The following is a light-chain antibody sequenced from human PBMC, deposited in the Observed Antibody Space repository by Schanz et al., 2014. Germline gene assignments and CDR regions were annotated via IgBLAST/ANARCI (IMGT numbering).Light chain of an antibody. Sequence: QSALTQPASVSGSPGQSITIFCTGTSSDIGAHNYVSWYQQHPGKAPKLIVYDVHDRPSGVSYRFSGSKSGYTASLTVSGLQAEDEADYYCCSYAGSSTLVFGGGTKLTVL. V-gene: IGLV2-14*03. CDR2: DVH. CDR1: SSDIGAHNY. J-gene: IGLJ2*01. CDR3: CSYAGSSTLV.